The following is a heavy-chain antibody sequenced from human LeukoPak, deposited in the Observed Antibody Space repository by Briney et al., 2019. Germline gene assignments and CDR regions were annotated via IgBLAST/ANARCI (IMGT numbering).Heavy chain of an antibody. CDR3: ATTSRTVTGLDY. V-gene: IGHV3-7*01. J-gene: IGHJ4*02. CDR1: GFTLTTYW. Sequence: GGSLRLSCTASGFTLTTYWLTWVRQAPGKGLEWVANIKPEGNEKYYVDSVKGRFTISRDNAENSLYLQMNSLRAEDTAIYYCATTSRTVTGLDYWGQGTLVTVSS. CDR2: IKPEGNEK. D-gene: IGHD4-17*01.